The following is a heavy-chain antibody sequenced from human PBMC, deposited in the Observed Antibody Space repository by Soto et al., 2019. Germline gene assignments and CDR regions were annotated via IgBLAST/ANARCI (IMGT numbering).Heavy chain of an antibody. D-gene: IGHD3-3*01. CDR1: GYPVTAYY. J-gene: IGHJ3*02. V-gene: IGHV1-2*02. CDR2: INPATGAA. Sequence: QLHLVQSGAVVKKPGASVTVSCSASGYPVTAYYMHWVRQAPGRGLEWMGGINPATGAAKYTQTFQGRVTRTRDKSTSTALMALRGLTSEDPAVFYCARGGGVGVAGSAAFDMWGQGTLVTVSS. CDR3: ARGGGVGVAGSAAFDM.